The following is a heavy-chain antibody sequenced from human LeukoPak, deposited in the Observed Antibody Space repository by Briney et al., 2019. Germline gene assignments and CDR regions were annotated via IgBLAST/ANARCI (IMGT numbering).Heavy chain of an antibody. CDR1: GFTFSSYA. D-gene: IGHD5-18*01. CDR2: ISSSSSYI. CDR3: ARAIGYSYGFDY. Sequence: PGGSLRLFCAASGFTFSSYAMSWVRQAPGKGLEWVSSISSSSSYIYYADSVKGRFTISRDNAKNSLYLQMNSLRAEDTAVYYCARAIGYSYGFDYWGQGTLVTVSS. J-gene: IGHJ4*02. V-gene: IGHV3-21*01.